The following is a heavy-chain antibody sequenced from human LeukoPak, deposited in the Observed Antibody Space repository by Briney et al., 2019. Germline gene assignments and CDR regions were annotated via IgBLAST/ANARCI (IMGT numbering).Heavy chain of an antibody. J-gene: IGHJ4*02. Sequence: GGSLRLSCAASGFTFNSYWMTWVRQAPGRRLEWLSNIKQDGSEQYYVDSVKGRFTISRDNAKNSLYLKMNSLRAGDTAVYYCARVGKSGSYPFDYWGQGSLVTVSS. CDR3: ARVGKSGSYPFDY. CDR2: IKQDGSEQ. V-gene: IGHV3-7*05. CDR1: GFTFNSYW. D-gene: IGHD1-26*01.